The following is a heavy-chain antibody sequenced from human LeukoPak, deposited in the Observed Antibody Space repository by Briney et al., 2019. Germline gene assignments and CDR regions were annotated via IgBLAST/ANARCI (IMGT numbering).Heavy chain of an antibody. D-gene: IGHD5-18*01. J-gene: IGHJ4*02. Sequence: GSSVKVSCKASGYTFTYRYLHWGRQAPGQALEWMGWIDPNSGGTNYAQKFQGRVTMTRDTSTNEVYMELSGLTSEDTALYYCARLGGYTYLLDSWGQGTLVTVSA. CDR3: ARLGGYTYLLDS. CDR2: IDPNSGGT. V-gene: IGHV1-2*02. CDR1: GYTFTYRY.